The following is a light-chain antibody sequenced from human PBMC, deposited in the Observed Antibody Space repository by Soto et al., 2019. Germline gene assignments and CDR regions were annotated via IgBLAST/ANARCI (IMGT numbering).Light chain of an antibody. V-gene: IGKV3-15*01. CDR2: DAS. CDR1: ESVGSN. J-gene: IGKJ5*01. CDR3: QQRSNWPPIT. Sequence: EIVMTQSPVTLSVSPGERCTLSCRPSESVGSNLAWYQQKPGQPPRLLIYDASMRETGVPPRFSGSGSGTEFTLTISSLQSEDFAVYYCQQRSNWPPITFGQGTRLEIK.